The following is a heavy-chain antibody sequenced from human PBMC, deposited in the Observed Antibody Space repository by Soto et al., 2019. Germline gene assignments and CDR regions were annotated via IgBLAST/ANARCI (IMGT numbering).Heavy chain of an antibody. CDR3: ARHLTYCSAGSCYSDFPYYGMDV. CDR1: GGTISSYY. CDR2: IYYSGST. D-gene: IGHD2-15*01. V-gene: IGHV4-59*08. Sequence: SETLSLTCTVSGGTISSYYWSWIRQPPGKGLEWIGYIYYSGSTNYNPSLKSRVTISVDTSKNQFSLKLSSVTAADTAVYYCARHLTYCSAGSCYSDFPYYGMDVWGQGTTVTVSS. J-gene: IGHJ6*02.